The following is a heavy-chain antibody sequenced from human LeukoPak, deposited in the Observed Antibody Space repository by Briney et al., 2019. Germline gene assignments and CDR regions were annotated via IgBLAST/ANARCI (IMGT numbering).Heavy chain of an antibody. CDR3: ARALAAALPSIYYYGMDV. J-gene: IGHJ6*02. Sequence: VSVKVSCKASGYTFTSYGISWVRQAPGQGLEWMGWISAYNGNTNYAQKLQGRVTMTTDTSTSTAYMELRSLRSDDTAVYYCARALAAALPSIYYYGMDVWGQGTTVTVSS. D-gene: IGHD6-13*01. V-gene: IGHV1-18*01. CDR2: ISAYNGNT. CDR1: GYTFTSYG.